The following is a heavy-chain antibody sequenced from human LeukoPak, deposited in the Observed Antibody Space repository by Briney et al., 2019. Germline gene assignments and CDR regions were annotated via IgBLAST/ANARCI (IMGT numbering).Heavy chain of an antibody. CDR2: ISGSGGST. CDR3: AKDLLTASD. CDR1: GFTFGSYT. D-gene: IGHD2-8*01. Sequence: GGSLRLSCAASGFTFGSYTMSWVRQAPGKGLEWVSGISGSGGSTSYADSVKGRFTISRDNSKNTLYLQINGLRAEDTAVYYCAKDLLTASDWGQGTLVTVSP. J-gene: IGHJ4*02. V-gene: IGHV3-23*01.